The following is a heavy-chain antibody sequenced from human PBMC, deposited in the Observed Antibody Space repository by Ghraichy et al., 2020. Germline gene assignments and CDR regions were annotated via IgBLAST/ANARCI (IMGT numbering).Heavy chain of an antibody. V-gene: IGHV4-59*08. Sequence: SETLSLTCTVSGGSISSYYWSWIRQPPGKGLEWIGYIYYSGSTNYNPSLKSRVTISVDTSKNQFSLKLSSVTAADTAVYYCARGNWNYVLDYWGQGTTVTVSS. D-gene: IGHD1-7*01. CDR3: ARGNWNYVLDY. CDR1: GGSISSYY. CDR2: IYYSGST. J-gene: IGHJ4*03.